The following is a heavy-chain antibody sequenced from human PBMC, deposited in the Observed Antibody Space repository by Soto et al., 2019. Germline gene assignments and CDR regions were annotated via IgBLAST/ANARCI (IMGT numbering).Heavy chain of an antibody. Sequence: SSVKVSCKTSGYTFSNYGITWVRQAPGQPLEWLGWISLYSDGTNYAQKFQGRVSMTTDTSTTTAYMELRSLRSDDTAVYYCARVVPGAEAWFGPWGQGTLVTASS. D-gene: IGHD2-2*01. V-gene: IGHV1-18*01. CDR2: ISLYSDGT. CDR1: GYTFSNYG. CDR3: ARVVPGAEAWFGP. J-gene: IGHJ5*02.